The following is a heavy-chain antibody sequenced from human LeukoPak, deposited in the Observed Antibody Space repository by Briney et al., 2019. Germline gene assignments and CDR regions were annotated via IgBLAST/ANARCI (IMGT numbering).Heavy chain of an antibody. Sequence: ASVKVSCKASGYTFTGYYMHWVRQAPGQGLEWMGWINPNSGGTNYAQKFQGRVTMTRDTSISTAYIELSRLRSDDTAVYYCARGKYYYDSSGYYYPFDYWGQGTLVTVSS. CDR1: GYTFTGYY. CDR2: INPNSGGT. V-gene: IGHV1-2*02. CDR3: ARGKYYYDSSGYYYPFDY. J-gene: IGHJ4*02. D-gene: IGHD3-22*01.